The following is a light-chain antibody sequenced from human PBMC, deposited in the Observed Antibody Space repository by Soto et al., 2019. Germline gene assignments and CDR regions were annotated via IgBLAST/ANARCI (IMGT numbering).Light chain of an antibody. CDR3: SSFTSSNTLL. V-gene: IGLV2-14*03. CDR1: SSDVGGYIY. CDR2: DVT. J-gene: IGLJ2*01. Sequence: QSALTQPASVSGSPGQSITISCTGTSSDVGGYIYVSWHQQHPGTAPKLMIYDVTIRPSGVSHRFSGSKSGNTASLTISNLQAEDEAAYYCSSFTSSNTLLFGGGTTLTVL.